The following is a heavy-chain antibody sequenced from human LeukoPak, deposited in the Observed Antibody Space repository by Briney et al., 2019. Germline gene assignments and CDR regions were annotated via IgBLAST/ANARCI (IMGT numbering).Heavy chain of an antibody. V-gene: IGHV3-21*01. Sequence: AGGSLRLSCAASGFTFSSYSMNWVRQAPGKGLEWVSSISSSSSYIYYADSVKGRFTISRDNSKNTLYLQMNSLRAEDTAVYYCARDAVSLAAAGTSDYWGQGSLVTVSS. J-gene: IGHJ4*02. CDR3: ARDAVSLAAAGTSDY. CDR1: GFTFSSYS. D-gene: IGHD6-13*01. CDR2: ISSSSSYI.